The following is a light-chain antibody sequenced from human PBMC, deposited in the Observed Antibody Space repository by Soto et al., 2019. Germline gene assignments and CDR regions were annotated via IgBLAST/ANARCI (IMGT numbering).Light chain of an antibody. V-gene: IGKV3-20*01. CDR1: QSVSNKY. CDR3: QQYGSSPPYT. J-gene: IGKJ2*01. Sequence: EVVLTQSPGTLSLSPGERATLSCRASQSVSNKYLAWYQQKPGQAPRLRIFGSSDRATGIPDTFSGSGSGTDFTLTISRLELEDFPVYYCQQYGSSPPYTFGLGTKLEIK. CDR2: GSS.